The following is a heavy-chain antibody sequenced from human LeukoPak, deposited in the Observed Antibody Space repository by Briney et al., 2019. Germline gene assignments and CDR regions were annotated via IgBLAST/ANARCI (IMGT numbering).Heavy chain of an antibody. J-gene: IGHJ3*02. CDR3: ARPRESSNAFDI. CDR1: GGSNSSNNW. V-gene: IGHV4-4*02. D-gene: IGHD3-10*01. Sequence: SGTLSLTCGVSGGSNSSNNWWGWVRPPPGTGLERIGEISHSGTTHYNPSLKRRDTISVDKTKIQFSLKLSSGTAADTAVYYCARPRESSNAFDIWGQGTMVTVSS. CDR2: ISHSGTT.